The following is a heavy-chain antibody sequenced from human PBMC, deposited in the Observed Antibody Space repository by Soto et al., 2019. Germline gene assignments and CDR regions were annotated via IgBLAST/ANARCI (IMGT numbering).Heavy chain of an antibody. D-gene: IGHD5-12*01. J-gene: IGHJ6*02. CDR2: ISSSSSTI. CDR3: ASADSGYAHGYYYYGMDV. Sequence: EVQLVESGGGLVQPGGSLRLSCAASGFTFSSYSMNWVRQAPGKGLEWVSYISSSSSTIYYADSVKGRFTISRDNATNSLYLQMNSLRAEDTAVYYCASADSGYAHGYYYYGMDVWGQGTTVTVSS. CDR1: GFTFSSYS. V-gene: IGHV3-48*01.